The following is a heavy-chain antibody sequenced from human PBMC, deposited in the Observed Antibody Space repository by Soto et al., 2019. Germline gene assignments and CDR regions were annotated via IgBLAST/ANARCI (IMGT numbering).Heavy chain of an antibody. J-gene: IGHJ4*01. CDR2: TYYRSKWYY. V-gene: IGHV6-1*01. CDR3: ARGEQYSGRIFDY. D-gene: IGHD1-26*01. Sequence: SQTLSLPCAITGDSVSRNSSGWSSVRQSPSRGLEWLGRTYYRSKWYYEYAVSVRGRITINPDTSKNQYSLQLNSVTPEDTAVYFCARGEQYSGRIFDYWGQGTLVTVSS. CDR1: GDSVSRNSSG.